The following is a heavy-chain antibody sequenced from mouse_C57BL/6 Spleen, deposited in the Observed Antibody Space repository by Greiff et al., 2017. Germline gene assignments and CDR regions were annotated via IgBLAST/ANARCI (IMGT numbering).Heavy chain of an antibody. Sequence: VKLVESGAELVRPGASVTLSCKASGYTFTDYEMHWVKQTPVHGLEWIGAIDPETGGTAYNQKFKGKAILTADKSSSTAYMELRSLTSEDSAVYYCTRTDYCSSYFDYRGQGTTLTVSS. CDR3: TRTDYCSSYFDY. J-gene: IGHJ2*01. V-gene: IGHV1-15*01. CDR1: GYTFTDYE. CDR2: IDPETGGT. D-gene: IGHD1-1*01.